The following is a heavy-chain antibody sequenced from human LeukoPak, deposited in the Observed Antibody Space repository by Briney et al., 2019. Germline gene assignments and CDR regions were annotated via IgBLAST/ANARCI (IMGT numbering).Heavy chain of an antibody. CDR2: INRDGGTT. CDR3: AKDRITMIVVVPFYGMDV. D-gene: IGHD3-22*01. V-gene: IGHV3-74*01. J-gene: IGHJ6*02. CDR1: GFTFSSYW. Sequence: GGSLRLSCAASGFTFSSYWMHWVRQVPGKGLVWVSRINRDGGTTGYSDSVKGRFTISRDNSKNTVYLQMDSLRAEDTAVYYCAKDRITMIVVVPFYGMDVWGQGTTVTVSS.